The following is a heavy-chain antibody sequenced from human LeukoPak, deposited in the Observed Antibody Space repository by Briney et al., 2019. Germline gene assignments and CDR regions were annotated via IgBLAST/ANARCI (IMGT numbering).Heavy chain of an antibody. V-gene: IGHV3-48*02. CDR1: GFTFSSYS. J-gene: IGHJ6*02. D-gene: IGHD6-19*01. CDR3: AREGYSSGWYVAPAPPTIYYYYGMDV. CDR2: ISSSSSTI. Sequence: PGGSLRLSCAASGFTFSSYSMNWVRQAPGKGLEWVSYISSSSSTIYYADSVKGRFTISRDNAKNSLYLQMNSLRDEDTAVYYCAREGYSSGWYVAPAPPTIYYYYGMDVWGQGTTVTVSS.